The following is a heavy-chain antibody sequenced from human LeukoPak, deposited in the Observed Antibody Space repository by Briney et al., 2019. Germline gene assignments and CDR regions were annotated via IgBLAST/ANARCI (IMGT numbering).Heavy chain of an antibody. D-gene: IGHD3-3*01. V-gene: IGHV3-30-3*01. J-gene: IGHJ4*02. CDR2: ISYDGSNK. Sequence: GRSLRLSCAASGFTFSSYAMHWVRQAPGKGLEWVAVISYDGSNKYYADSVKGRFTISRDNSKNTLYLQMNSLRAEDTAVYYCARGLRFLEWLFSGGSSDYWGQGTLVTVSS. CDR3: ARGLRFLEWLFSGGSSDY. CDR1: GFTFSSYA.